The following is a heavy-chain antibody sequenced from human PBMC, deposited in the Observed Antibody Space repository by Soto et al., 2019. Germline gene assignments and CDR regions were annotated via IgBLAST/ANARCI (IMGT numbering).Heavy chain of an antibody. CDR2: IWYDGSNK. J-gene: IGHJ6*02. CDR3: ARALDPLHYYYYYGMDV. CDR1: GFTFSSYG. D-gene: IGHD1-1*01. Sequence: GGSLRLSCAASGFTFSSYGMHGVRQAPGKGLEWVAVIWYDGSNKYYADSVKGRFTISRDNSKNTLYLQMNSLRAEDTAVYYCARALDPLHYYYYYGMDVWGQGTTVTVSS. V-gene: IGHV3-33*01.